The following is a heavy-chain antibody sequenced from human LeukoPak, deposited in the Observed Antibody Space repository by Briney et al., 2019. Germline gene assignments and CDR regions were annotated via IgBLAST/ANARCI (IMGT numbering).Heavy chain of an antibody. CDR1: GFTFSSYG. CDR2: IRYDGSNK. D-gene: IGHD3-22*01. J-gene: IGHJ4*02. Sequence: PGGSLRLSCATSGFTFSSYGMHWVRQAPGKGLEWVAFIRYDGSNKYYADSVKGRFTISRDNSKNTLSLQMNSLRTEDTAVYYCAKDGNGYCYRAYFDYWGQGTLVTVSS. V-gene: IGHV3-30*02. CDR3: AKDGNGYCYRAYFDY.